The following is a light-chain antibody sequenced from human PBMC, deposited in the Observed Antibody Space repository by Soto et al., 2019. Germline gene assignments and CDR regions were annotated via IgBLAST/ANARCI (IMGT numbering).Light chain of an antibody. J-gene: IGKJ5*01. CDR2: GAS. CDR1: QSVSSN. Sequence: EIVMTQSPATLSVSPGERATLSCRASQSVSSNLAWYQQKPGQAPRLLIYGASTRATGIPARFSGSGSGTEFTLTSSRLQSEDFAVYYCQQYNNWPITFGQGTRLEIK. V-gene: IGKV3-15*01. CDR3: QQYNNWPIT.